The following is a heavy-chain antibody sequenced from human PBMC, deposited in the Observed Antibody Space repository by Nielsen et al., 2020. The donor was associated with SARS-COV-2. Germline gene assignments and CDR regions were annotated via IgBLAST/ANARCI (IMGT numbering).Heavy chain of an antibody. J-gene: IGHJ3*02. D-gene: IGHD3-22*01. V-gene: IGHV1-8*01. CDR2: MNPNSGNT. CDR3: AREYYYDSSGYYRAFDI. CDR1: GYTFTSYD. Sequence: ASVKVSCKASGYTFTSYDINWVRQATGQGLEWMGWMNPNSGNTGYAQKFQGRVTMTRNTSISTAYMELSSLRSEDTAVYYCAREYYYDSSGYYRAFDIWGQGTMVTVSS.